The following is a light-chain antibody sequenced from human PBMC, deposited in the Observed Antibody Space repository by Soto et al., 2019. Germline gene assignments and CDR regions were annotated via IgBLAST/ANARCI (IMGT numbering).Light chain of an antibody. V-gene: IGLV3-9*01. CDR1: NIGSKS. CDR3: HAWDSNTVV. J-gene: IGLJ2*01. Sequence: YELTQPLSVSVALGQTARITCGGHNIGSKSVHWYQQRPGQAPVLIIYRDTNRPSGIPERFSGSNSGNTATLTLSRAQVGDEADYFCHAWDSNTVVFGGGTKLTVL. CDR2: RDT.